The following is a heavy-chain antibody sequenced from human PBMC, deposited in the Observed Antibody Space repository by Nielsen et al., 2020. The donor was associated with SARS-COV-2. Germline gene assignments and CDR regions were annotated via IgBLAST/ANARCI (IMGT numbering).Heavy chain of an antibody. CDR3: ATWIQLWPQFDY. CDR1: GGTFSSYA. D-gene: IGHD5-18*01. CDR2: IIPIFGTA. Sequence: SVKVSCKASGGTFSSYAISWVRQAPGQGLEWMGGIIPIFGTANYAQKFQGRVTITADESTSTAYMELSSLRSDDTAVYYCATWIQLWPQFDYWGQGTLVTVSS. V-gene: IGHV1-69*13. J-gene: IGHJ4*02.